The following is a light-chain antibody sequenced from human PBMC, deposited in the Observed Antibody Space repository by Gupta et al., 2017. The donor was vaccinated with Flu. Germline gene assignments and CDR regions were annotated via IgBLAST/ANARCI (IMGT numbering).Light chain of an antibody. CDR3: QQYYTAPWT. Sequence: NCKSGQNVLYSSNSKNYLAWYQQKPGQPPKLLIYWASTRESGVPDRFSGSGSGTDFSLTISGLQAEDVAVYYCQQYYTAPWTFGQGTKVEI. CDR2: WAS. J-gene: IGKJ1*01. V-gene: IGKV4-1*01. CDR1: QNVLYSSNSKNY.